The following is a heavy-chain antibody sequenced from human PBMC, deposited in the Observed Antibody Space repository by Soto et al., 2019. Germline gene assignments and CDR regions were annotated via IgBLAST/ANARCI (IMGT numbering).Heavy chain of an antibody. CDR1: GGSISSGGYY. CDR3: VSWPIVATTGGYYYYGLDV. V-gene: IGHV4-31*03. D-gene: IGHD5-12*01. CDR2: IYYSGST. Sequence: SETLSLTCTVSGGSISSGGYYWSWIRQHPGKGLEWIGYIYYSGSTYYNPSLKSRVTISVDTSKNQFSLKLSSVTAADTAVYYCVSWPIVATTGGYYYYGLDVWGQGTTVTVSS. J-gene: IGHJ6*02.